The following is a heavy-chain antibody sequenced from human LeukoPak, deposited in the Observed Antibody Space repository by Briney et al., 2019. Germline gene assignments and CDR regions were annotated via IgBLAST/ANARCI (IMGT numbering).Heavy chain of an antibody. Sequence: PGGSLRLSCAASGFTFSSYGMSWVRQAPGKGLEWVSAISGSGGSTYYADSVKGRFTISRDNSKNTLYLQMNSLRAEDTAVYYCALRNYYDSSGYYYAPLSAFDIWGQGIMVTVSS. CDR1: GFTFSSYG. V-gene: IGHV3-23*01. CDR2: ISGSGGST. D-gene: IGHD3-22*01. CDR3: ALRNYYDSSGYYYAPLSAFDI. J-gene: IGHJ3*02.